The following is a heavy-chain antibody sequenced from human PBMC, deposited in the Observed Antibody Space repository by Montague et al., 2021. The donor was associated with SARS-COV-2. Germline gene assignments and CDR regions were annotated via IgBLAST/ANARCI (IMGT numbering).Heavy chain of an antibody. CDR3: ARAVRGVIILSPYYAMDV. D-gene: IGHD3-10*01. J-gene: IGHJ6*02. CDR1: GGSFSAYY. Sequence: SETLSLTCAVYGGSFSAYYWNWIRQPPGKGLEWIGAINHSGRTXXXPSXXXRVTVSLDTSKNQFSLKLRSVTAADTAVYYCARAVRGVIILSPYYAMDVWGQGTSVTVSS. V-gene: IGHV4-34*01. CDR2: INHSGRT.